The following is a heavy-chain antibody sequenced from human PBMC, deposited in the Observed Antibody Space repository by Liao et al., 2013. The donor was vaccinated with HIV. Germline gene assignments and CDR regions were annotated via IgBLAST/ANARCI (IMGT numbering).Heavy chain of an antibody. D-gene: IGHD2-2*02. V-gene: IGHV4-59*10. Sequence: QVQLQQWGAGLLKPSETLSLTCTVSGGSISSYYWSWIRQPAGKGLEWIGRIYTSGDTNYNPSLKSRVTISVDTSKNQFSLKLSSVTAADTAVYYCARDHILYCSSTSCYTFAFDIWGQGTMVTVSS. J-gene: IGHJ3*02. CDR2: IYTSGDT. CDR1: GGSISSYY. CDR3: ARDHILYCSSTSCYTFAFDI.